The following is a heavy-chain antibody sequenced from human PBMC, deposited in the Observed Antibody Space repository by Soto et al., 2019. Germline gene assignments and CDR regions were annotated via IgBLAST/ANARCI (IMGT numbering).Heavy chain of an antibody. CDR3: ARRLSFYDIWTGYKYSVSLVR. Sequence: SETLSLTCAVYGGSFIGYCWSWILQPPGKGLEWIGEIDHGGSTNYNPSLKSRVTISVDTSKNQFSLKLSSVTAADTAVYYCARRLSFYDIWTGYKYSVSLVRGGRGPLAT. V-gene: IGHV4-34*01. J-gene: IGHJ2*01. CDR1: GGSFIGYC. D-gene: IGHD3-9*01. CDR2: IDHGGST.